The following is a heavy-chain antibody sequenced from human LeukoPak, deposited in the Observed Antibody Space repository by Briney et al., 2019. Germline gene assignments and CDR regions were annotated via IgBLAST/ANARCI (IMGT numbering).Heavy chain of an antibody. V-gene: IGHV3-21*01. CDR2: ISSGSSYI. D-gene: IGHD3-10*01. Sequence: PGGSLRLSCAASGFIFSSYSMNWVRRAPGKGLEWVSSISSGSSYIYYADSVKGRFTISRDNAKNSLYLQMNSLRAEDTTVYYCARAGNYYGRHTNWFDPWGQGTLVTVSS. J-gene: IGHJ5*02. CDR1: GFIFSSYS. CDR3: ARAGNYYGRHTNWFDP.